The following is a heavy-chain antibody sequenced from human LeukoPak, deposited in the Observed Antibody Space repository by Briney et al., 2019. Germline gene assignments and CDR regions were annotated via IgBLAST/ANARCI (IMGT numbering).Heavy chain of an antibody. D-gene: IGHD1-7*01. CDR2: IYPGDSDT. Sequence: GESLKISCKGSGYSFTSYWIGWVRQMPGKGLEWMGIIYPGDSDTRYSPSFQGQVTISADKSISTAYLQWSSLKASDTAMYYCARKLDLIGPRFDPWGQGTLVTVSS. J-gene: IGHJ5*02. V-gene: IGHV5-51*01. CDR3: ARKLDLIGPRFDP. CDR1: GYSFTSYW.